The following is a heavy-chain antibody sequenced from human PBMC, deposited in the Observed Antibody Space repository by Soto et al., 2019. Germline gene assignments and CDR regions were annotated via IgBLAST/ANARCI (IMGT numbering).Heavy chain of an antibody. CDR1: GFTFSSYA. CDR2: ISGSGGST. V-gene: IGHV3-23*01. CDR3: AKSQNDYGDYGRFDY. D-gene: IGHD4-17*01. J-gene: IGHJ4*02. Sequence: GGSLRLSCAASGFTFSSYAMSWVRQAPGKGLEWVSAISGSGGSTYYADSVKGRFTISRDNSKNTLYLQMNSLRAEDTAVYYCAKSQNDYGDYGRFDYWGQGALVTVSS.